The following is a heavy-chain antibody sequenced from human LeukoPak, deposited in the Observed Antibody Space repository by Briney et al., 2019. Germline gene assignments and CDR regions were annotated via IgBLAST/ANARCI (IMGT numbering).Heavy chain of an antibody. V-gene: IGHV3-48*03. D-gene: IGHD1-26*01. CDR1: GFTFSSFE. CDR3: ARPPVDSSGSYGY. Sequence: GGSLRLSCAASGFTFSSFEMNWVRQAPGKGLEWISFITSSGDDIFYADSVKGRFTISRDNAKNSLYLQMNSLRAEDTAVYYCARPPVDSSGSYGYWGQGTLVTVSS. J-gene: IGHJ4*02. CDR2: ITSSGDDI.